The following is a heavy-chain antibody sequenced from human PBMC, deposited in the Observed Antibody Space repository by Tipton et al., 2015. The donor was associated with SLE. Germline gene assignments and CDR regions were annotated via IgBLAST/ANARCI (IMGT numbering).Heavy chain of an antibody. D-gene: IGHD3-22*01. Sequence: GLVKPSETLSLTCTVSGGSISGYYWSWIRQSPGEGLEWIGYVYSSGSTHYNPSLKSRVTISVDASKNQFSLRLTSVTAADTAVYYCARRPFDTSGYYRGAFDIWGQGTMVTVSS. V-gene: IGHV4-59*01. CDR1: GGSISGYY. CDR2: VYSSGST. J-gene: IGHJ3*02. CDR3: ARRPFDTSGYYRGAFDI.